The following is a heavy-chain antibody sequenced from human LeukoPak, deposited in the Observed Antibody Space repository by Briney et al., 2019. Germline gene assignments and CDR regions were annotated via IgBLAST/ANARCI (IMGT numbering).Heavy chain of an antibody. D-gene: IGHD4-17*01. CDR2: INPNSGGT. Sequence: ASVKVSCKASGYTFTGYYMHWVRQAPGQGLEWMGWINPNSGGTNYAQKFQGRVTMTRDTSISTAYMELSRLSSDDTAVYYCARAPAPTDYAAFDIWGQGTMVTVSS. J-gene: IGHJ3*02. V-gene: IGHV1-2*02. CDR3: ARAPAPTDYAAFDI. CDR1: GYTFTGYY.